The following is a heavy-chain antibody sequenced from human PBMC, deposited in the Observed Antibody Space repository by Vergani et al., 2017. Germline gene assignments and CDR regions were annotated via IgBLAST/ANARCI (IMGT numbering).Heavy chain of an antibody. CDR1: VFTFSSYS. CDR2: ISSSSSYI. V-gene: IGHV3-21*01. J-gene: IGHJ4*02. CDR3: ARDFGGDRVCY. Sequence: EVQLVESGGGVVQPGGSLRLSCAASVFTFSSYSMNWVRQAPGKGLEWVSSISSSSSYIYYADSVKGRFTISRDNAKNSLYLQMNSLRAEDTAVYYCARDFGGDRVCYWGQGTLVTVSS. D-gene: IGHD3-3*01.